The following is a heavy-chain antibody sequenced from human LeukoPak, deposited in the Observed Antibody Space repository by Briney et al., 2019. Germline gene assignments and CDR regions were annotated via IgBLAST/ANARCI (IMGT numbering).Heavy chain of an antibody. CDR3: ARDSPLWFGELSRGDAFDI. V-gene: IGHV1-18*01. D-gene: IGHD3-10*01. CDR1: GYTFTNYG. J-gene: IGHJ3*02. Sequence: ASVKVSCKASGYTFTNYGISWMRQAPGQGREWMGWISAYNGNTNYAQKLQGRVTMTTDTSTSTAYMELRSLRSDDTAVYYCARDSPLWFGELSRGDAFDIWGQGTMVTVSS. CDR2: ISAYNGNT.